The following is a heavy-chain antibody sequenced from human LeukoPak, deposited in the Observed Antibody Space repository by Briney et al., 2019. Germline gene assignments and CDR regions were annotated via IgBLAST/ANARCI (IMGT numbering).Heavy chain of an antibody. J-gene: IGHJ5*02. CDR3: ARVLYYGSGRNWFNP. CDR1: GFTVSSNY. CDR2: IYSGGST. V-gene: IGHV3-66*01. Sequence: GGSLRLSCAASGFTVSSNYMSWVRQAPGKGLEWVSVIYSGGSTYYADSVKGRFTISRDNSKNTLYLQMNSLRAEDTAVYYCARVLYYGSGRNWFNPWGQGTLVTVSS. D-gene: IGHD3-10*01.